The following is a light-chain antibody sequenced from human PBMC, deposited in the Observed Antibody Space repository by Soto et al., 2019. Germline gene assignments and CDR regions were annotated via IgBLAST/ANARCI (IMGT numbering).Light chain of an antibody. Sequence: DIQMTQSPSSVSASVGDRVTITCRASQGLSSWLAWYQQKPGKAPKLLIYSGSSLQSGVSSRFSGSGGGTDFTLTISSLQPEDFATYYCQQANSFPITLGQGTRLAIK. J-gene: IGKJ5*01. CDR3: QQANSFPIT. CDR2: SGS. V-gene: IGKV1D-12*01. CDR1: QGLSSW.